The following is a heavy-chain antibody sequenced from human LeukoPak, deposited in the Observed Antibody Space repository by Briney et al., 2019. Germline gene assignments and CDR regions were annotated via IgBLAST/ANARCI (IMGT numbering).Heavy chain of an antibody. CDR2: IYYSGST. CDR1: GGSISSSSYY. D-gene: IGHD3-10*01. CDR3: ARDGVRGVIDNWFDP. Sequence: SETLSLTCTVSGGSISSSSYYWGWIRQPPGKGLEWIGSIYYSGSTYYNPSLKSRVTISVDTSKNQFSLKLSSVTAADTAVYYCARDGVRGVIDNWFDPWGQGTLVTVSS. J-gene: IGHJ5*02. V-gene: IGHV4-39*07.